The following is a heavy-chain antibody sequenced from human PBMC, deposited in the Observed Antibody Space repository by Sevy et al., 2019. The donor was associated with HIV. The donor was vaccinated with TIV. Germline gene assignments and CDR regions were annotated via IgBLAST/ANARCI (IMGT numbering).Heavy chain of an antibody. D-gene: IGHD3-10*01. CDR2: IKQDGSEK. J-gene: IGHJ5*02. V-gene: IGHV3-7*03. CDR3: AREGFDYSGSGSYDLGWFDP. CDR1: GFTFSSYW. Sequence: GGSLRLSCAASGFTFSSYWMSWVRQAPGKGLEWVANIKQDGSEKYYVDSGKGRFTISRDNAKNSTYMQMNSLRAEETAVYYCAREGFDYSGSGSYDLGWFDPWGQGTLVTVSS.